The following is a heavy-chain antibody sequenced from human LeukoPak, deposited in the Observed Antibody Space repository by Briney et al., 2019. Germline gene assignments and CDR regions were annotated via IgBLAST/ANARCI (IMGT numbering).Heavy chain of an antibody. J-gene: IGHJ4*02. Sequence: GGSLRLSCAASGFTFSSYGMHWVRQAPGKGLEWVAFIHFDGSPKYSGDSVKGRFTVSRDNSKNTLYLQMNSLRPEDTAVYYCAKDQCTRASCDGYPGHWGEGTLVTVSS. CDR1: GFTFSSYG. CDR3: AKDQCTRASCDGYPGH. D-gene: IGHD2-2*03. V-gene: IGHV3-30*02. CDR2: IHFDGSPK.